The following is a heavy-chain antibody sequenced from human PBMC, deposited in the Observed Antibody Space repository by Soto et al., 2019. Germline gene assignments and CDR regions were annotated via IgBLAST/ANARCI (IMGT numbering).Heavy chain of an antibody. CDR3: ARGRQVTNGTGKFEY. CDR2: IFHTGTT. CDR1: GGSFSGYN. J-gene: IGHJ4*02. Sequence: QVQLKQWGAGLLKPSETLSLTCAVYGGSFSGYNWHWIRRPPGKGLAWIGQIFHTGTTNYNTSLKSRVTISIDTSKTQFSLNVSSVTGADTAVYYCARGRQVTNGTGKFEYWGQGSLVTVSS. V-gene: IGHV4-34*01. D-gene: IGHD3-10*01.